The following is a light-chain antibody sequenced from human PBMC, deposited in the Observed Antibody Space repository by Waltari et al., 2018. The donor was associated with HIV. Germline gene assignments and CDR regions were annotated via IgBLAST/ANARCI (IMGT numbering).Light chain of an antibody. CDR3: CSYGGRGSSYV. CDR2: EVI. CDR1: KNDVGNYNL. J-gene: IGLJ1*01. Sequence: QSALTQPAAVSGSPGQSITLSCPGTKNDVGNYNLVPCYQHYPGTAPKLIIYEVIKRPSGVSSRFSGSKSGNTASLTISGLQAEDEADYYCCSYGGRGSSYVFGTGTTVTVV. V-gene: IGLV2-23*02.